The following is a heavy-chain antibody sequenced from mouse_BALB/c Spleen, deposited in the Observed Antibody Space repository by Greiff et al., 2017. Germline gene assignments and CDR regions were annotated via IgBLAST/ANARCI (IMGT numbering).Heavy chain of an antibody. J-gene: IGHJ2*01. Sequence: QVQLQQPGAELVKPGASVKMSCKASGYTFTSYWMHWVKQRPGQGLEWIGVIDPSDSYTSYNQKFKGKATLTVDTSSSTAYMQLSSLTSEDSAVYYCTRYDYGFDYWGQGTTLTVSS. D-gene: IGHD2-4*01. V-gene: IGHV1S127*01. CDR3: TRYDYGFDY. CDR1: GYTFTSYW. CDR2: IDPSDSYT.